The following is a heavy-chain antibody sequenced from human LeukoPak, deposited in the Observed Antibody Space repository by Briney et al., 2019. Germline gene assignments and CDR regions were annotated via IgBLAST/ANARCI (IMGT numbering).Heavy chain of an antibody. J-gene: IGHJ6*03. V-gene: IGHV3-7*03. D-gene: IGHD6-13*01. CDR1: GFTFSSYW. CDR3: ARGSSRIAAIYYYMDV. Sequence: GGSLRLSCAASGFTFSSYWMSWVRQAPGKGLEWVANIKQDGSEKYYVDSVKGRFTISRDNAKNSLYLQMNSLRAEDTAVYYCARGSSRIAAIYYYMDVWGKGTTVTVSS. CDR2: IKQDGSEK.